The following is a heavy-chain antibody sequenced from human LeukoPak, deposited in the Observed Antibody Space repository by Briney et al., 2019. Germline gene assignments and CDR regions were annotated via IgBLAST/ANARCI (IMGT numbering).Heavy chain of an antibody. D-gene: IGHD3-22*01. V-gene: IGHV1-2*02. CDR3: ARGLYYDSSGYPTRGY. J-gene: IGHJ4*02. Sequence: ASVKVSCKASGYTFTGYYMHWVRQAPGQGLEWMGWINPNSGGTNYAQRFQGRVTMTRDTSISTAYMELSRLRSDDTAVYYCARGLYYDSSGYPTRGYWGQGTLVTVSS. CDR1: GYTFTGYY. CDR2: INPNSGGT.